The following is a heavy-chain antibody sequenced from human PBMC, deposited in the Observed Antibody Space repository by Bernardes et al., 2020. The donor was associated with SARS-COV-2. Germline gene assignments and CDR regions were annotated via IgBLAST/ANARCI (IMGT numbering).Heavy chain of an antibody. CDR1: GYTFTGYY. V-gene: IGHV1-2*02. Sequence: ASVKVSCRASGYTFTGYYLHWVRQAPGQGLEWMGYINPNSGGTNYAQKFQGRVTMTRDTSINTAYMELRSLRSDDTAVYYCARERQVTSSSGWYGWFDPWGQGTLVTVSS. CDR2: INPNSGGT. J-gene: IGHJ5*02. D-gene: IGHD6-19*01. CDR3: ARERQVTSSSGWYGWFDP.